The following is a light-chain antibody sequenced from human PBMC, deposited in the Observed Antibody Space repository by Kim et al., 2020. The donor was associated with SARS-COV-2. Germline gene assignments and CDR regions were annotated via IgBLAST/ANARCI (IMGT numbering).Light chain of an antibody. CDR1: SSSIGAGYD. Sequence: VTSSCTGSSSSIGAGYDVHWYHQLPATAPTLLIYGNSKRPSGVPPRFSGSKSDTSASRAITGLQAEDEADYYCQSYDSSLSALYVFGTGTKVTVL. J-gene: IGLJ1*01. V-gene: IGLV1-40*01. CDR3: QSYDSSLSALYV. CDR2: GNS.